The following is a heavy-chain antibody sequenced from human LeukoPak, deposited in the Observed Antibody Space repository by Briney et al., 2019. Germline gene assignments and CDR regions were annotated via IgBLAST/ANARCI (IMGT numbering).Heavy chain of an antibody. V-gene: IGHV1-2*04. CDR3: AREGSVVVPAAMAFVD. CDR1: GYTFTGYY. Sequence: GESLKISCKGSGYTFTGYYMHWVRQAPGQGLEWMGWINPNSGGTNYAQKFQGWVTMTRDTSISTAYMELSRLRSDDTAVYYCAREGSVVVPAAMAFVDWGQGTLVTVSS. J-gene: IGHJ4*02. D-gene: IGHD2-2*01. CDR2: INPNSGGT.